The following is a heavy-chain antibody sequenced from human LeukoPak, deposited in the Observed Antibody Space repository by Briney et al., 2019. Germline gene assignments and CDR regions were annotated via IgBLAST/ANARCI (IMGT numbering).Heavy chain of an antibody. J-gene: IGHJ5*02. CDR2: INPNSGGT. CDR3: ARYDSTVNWFDP. V-gene: IGHV1-2*06. CDR1: GYTFTGYY. D-gene: IGHD3-22*01. Sequence: ASVKVSCKASGYTFTGYYIHWVRQAPGQGLEWMGRINPNSGGTNYAQRFQGRVTVTRDTSISTAYMELSRLRSDDTAFYYCARYDSTVNWFDPWGQGTLVTVSS.